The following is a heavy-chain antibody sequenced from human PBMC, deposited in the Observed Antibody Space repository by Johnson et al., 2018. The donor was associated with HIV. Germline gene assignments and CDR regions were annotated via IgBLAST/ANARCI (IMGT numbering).Heavy chain of an antibody. CDR1: GFTFSSHF. J-gene: IGHJ3*02. Sequence: VQLVESGGGVVQPGGSLRLSCAASGFTFSSHFMHWVRQPPGKGLVWVSRINSYVDSVKGRFTISRDNAKNSLYLQMNSLRAEDMAVYYCARGGQVVRGAKGDAFDIWGQGTMVTVSS. D-gene: IGHD3-10*01. CDR2: INS. CDR3: ARGGQVVRGAKGDAFDI. V-gene: IGHV3-74*02.